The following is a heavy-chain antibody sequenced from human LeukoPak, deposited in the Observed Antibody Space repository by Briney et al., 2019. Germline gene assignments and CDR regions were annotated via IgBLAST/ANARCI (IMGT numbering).Heavy chain of an antibody. Sequence: GGSLRLSCAASGFTFSSYGMHWVRQAPGKGLEWVAVISYDGTNKYYADSVKGRFTISRDNSKNTLYLQMNSLRDEDTAMYYCARDYYDSGGYYPDPWGQGTLVTVSS. V-gene: IGHV3-30*03. CDR1: GFTFSSYG. CDR2: ISYDGTNK. CDR3: ARDYYDSGGYYPDP. J-gene: IGHJ5*02. D-gene: IGHD3-22*01.